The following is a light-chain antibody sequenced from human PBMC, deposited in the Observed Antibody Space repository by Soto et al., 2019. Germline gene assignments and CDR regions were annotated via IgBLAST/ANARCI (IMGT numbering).Light chain of an antibody. CDR3: SSYTSSSTLYV. CDR2: DVS. Sequence: QSALTQPASVSGSPGQSITISCTGTSSDVGGYNYVSWYQQHPGKAPKFMIYDVSNRPSGVSNRFSGSKSGNTASLTISGLQAEAEADYYCSSYTSSSTLYVFGTGPKLTVL. J-gene: IGLJ1*01. CDR1: SSDVGGYNY. V-gene: IGLV2-14*01.